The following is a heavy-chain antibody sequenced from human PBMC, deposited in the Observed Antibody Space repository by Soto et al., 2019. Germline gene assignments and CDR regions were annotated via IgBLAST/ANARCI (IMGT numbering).Heavy chain of an antibody. CDR3: ARDSLGGATTGYFDY. Sequence: ASVKVSCKASGGTFSSYAISWVRQAPGQGLEWMGGIIPIFGTANYAQKSQGRVTITADKSTSAAYMELSSLGSEDTAVYYCARDSLGGATTGYFDYWGQGTLVTVSS. J-gene: IGHJ4*02. CDR1: GGTFSSYA. CDR2: IIPIFGTA. V-gene: IGHV1-69*06. D-gene: IGHD1-26*01.